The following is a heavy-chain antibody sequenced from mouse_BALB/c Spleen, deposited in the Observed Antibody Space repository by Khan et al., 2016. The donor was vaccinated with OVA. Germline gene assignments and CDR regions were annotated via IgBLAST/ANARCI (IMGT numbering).Heavy chain of an antibody. V-gene: IGHV1-4*01. J-gene: IGHJ4*01. CDR3: ARRTTEYALDY. CDR1: GYTFTSHT. Sequence: QVQLQQPGAELARPGASVKMSCKASGYTFTSHTMHWVKQRPGQGLEWIGYINPRSGYTQYNQKFNDKATLTADISSRTAYIQLSSLTSEDSAVYYCARRTTEYALDYWGQGTSVTVSS. D-gene: IGHD2-14*01. CDR2: INPRSGYT.